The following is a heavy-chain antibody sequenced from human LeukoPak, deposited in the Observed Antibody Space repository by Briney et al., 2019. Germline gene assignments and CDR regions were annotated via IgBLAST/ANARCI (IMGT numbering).Heavy chain of an antibody. CDR2: ISSSSSTI. CDR1: GFTFSSYS. Sequence: GGSLRLSCAASGFTFSSYSMNWVRQAPGKGLEWVSFISSSSSTIYYADSVKGRFTISRDNAKNSLYLQMNSLRAEDTAVYYCARGQTYSGRTLDVWGQGTTVTVSS. D-gene: IGHD1-26*01. CDR3: ARGQTYSGRTLDV. V-gene: IGHV3-48*04. J-gene: IGHJ6*02.